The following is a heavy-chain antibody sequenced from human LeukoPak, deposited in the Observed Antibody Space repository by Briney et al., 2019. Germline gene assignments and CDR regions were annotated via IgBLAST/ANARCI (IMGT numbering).Heavy chain of an antibody. J-gene: IGHJ4*02. D-gene: IGHD6-6*01. Sequence: GGSLRLSCAASGFTFSSYSMYWVRQAPGKGLGWVSSITKNSDYMYNADSVKGRFTISRDNAKNSLFFQMNSLRAEDTAVYYCVREIAARPGYYFDLWGQGTLVTVSS. V-gene: IGHV3-21*01. CDR1: GFTFSSYS. CDR3: VREIAARPGYYFDL. CDR2: ITKNSDYM.